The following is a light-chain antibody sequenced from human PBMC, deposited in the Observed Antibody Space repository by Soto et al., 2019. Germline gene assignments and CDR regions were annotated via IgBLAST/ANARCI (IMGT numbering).Light chain of an antibody. CDR3: QQYYNTPLT. V-gene: IGKV4-1*01. J-gene: IGKJ4*01. CDR2: WAS. CDR1: QSVLYSSNNKNY. Sequence: VVSQTPESLAVSLGERATINCKSSQSVLYSSNNKNYLAWYQQKPRQPPKLLIYWASTRESGVPDRFSGSGSGTDFTLTISSLQAEDVAVYYCQQYYNTPLTFGGRTKVDI.